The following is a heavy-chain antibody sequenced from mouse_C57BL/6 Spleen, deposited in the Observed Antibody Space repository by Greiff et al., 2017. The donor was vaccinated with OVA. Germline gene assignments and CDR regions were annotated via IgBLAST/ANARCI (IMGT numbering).Heavy chain of an antibody. Sequence: QVQLQQPGAELVMPGASVKLSCKASGYTFTSYWMHWVKQRPGQGLEWIGEIDPSDSYTNYNQKFKGKSTLTVDKSSSTAYMQLSSLTSEDSAVYYCARLECYGSGGWGQGTTLTVSS. D-gene: IGHD1-1*01. CDR3: ARLECYGSGG. V-gene: IGHV1-69*01. J-gene: IGHJ2*01. CDR1: GYTFTSYW. CDR2: IDPSDSYT.